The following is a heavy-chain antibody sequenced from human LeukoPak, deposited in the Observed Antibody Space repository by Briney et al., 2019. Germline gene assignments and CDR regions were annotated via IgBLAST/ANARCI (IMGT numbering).Heavy chain of an antibody. CDR3: AKDPGGYSNYLDY. Sequence: GGSLRLSCVASGFTFSNYGMHWVRQAPGKGLEWVAVIWYDGSNKYYGDSVKGRFTISRDNSKNTLFLQMSSLRAEDTAVYYCAKDPGGYSNYLDYWGQGTLVTVSS. D-gene: IGHD4-11*01. J-gene: IGHJ4*02. CDR2: IWYDGSNK. CDR1: GFTFSNYG. V-gene: IGHV3-33*06.